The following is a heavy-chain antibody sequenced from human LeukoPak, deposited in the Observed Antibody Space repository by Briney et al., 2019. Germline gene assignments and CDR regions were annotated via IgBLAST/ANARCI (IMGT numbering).Heavy chain of an antibody. J-gene: IGHJ4*02. Sequence: PSETLSLTCTVSGGSISSYYWSWIRQPPGKGLGWIGYIYYSGSTNYNPSLKSRVTISVGTSKNQSSLKLSSVTGADMAVYYCARVGDGYKKPLHCGGQGTLLTVP. D-gene: IGHD5-24*01. CDR2: IYYSGST. CDR3: ARVGDGYKKPLHC. CDR1: GGSISSYY. V-gene: IGHV4-59*01.